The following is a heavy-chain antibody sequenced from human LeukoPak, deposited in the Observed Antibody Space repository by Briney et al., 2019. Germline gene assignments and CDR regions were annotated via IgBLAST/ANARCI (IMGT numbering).Heavy chain of an antibody. D-gene: IGHD2-15*01. J-gene: IGHJ6*03. Sequence: ASVKVSCKASGYTFTGYYMHWVRQAPGQGLEWMGWINPNSGGTNYAQKFQGRVTMTRDTSITTAYMELRRVTSDDTAVYYCARAYCSGDSCYFYMDVWGQGTTVTVSS. V-gene: IGHV1-2*02. CDR2: INPNSGGT. CDR3: ARAYCSGDSCYFYMDV. CDR1: GYTFTGYY.